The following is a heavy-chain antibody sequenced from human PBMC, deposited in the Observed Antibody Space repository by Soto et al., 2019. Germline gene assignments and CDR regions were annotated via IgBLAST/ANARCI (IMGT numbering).Heavy chain of an antibody. J-gene: IGHJ4*02. V-gene: IGHV3-49*03. D-gene: IGHD1-26*01. Sequence: PGGSLRLSCTASGFSFDTYAISWFRQAPGKGLEWLGFIRSKAYSRTTEYAASVRGRISISRDDSKSSAFLQMDSPNIEDTAVYYCTRGIVGWETVPYYFDYWGQGTLVTAPQ. CDR3: TRGIVGWETVPYYFDY. CDR1: GFSFDTYA. CDR2: IRSKAYSRTT.